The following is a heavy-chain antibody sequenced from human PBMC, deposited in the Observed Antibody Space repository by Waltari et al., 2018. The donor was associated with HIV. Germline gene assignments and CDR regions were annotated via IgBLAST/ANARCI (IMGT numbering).Heavy chain of an antibody. V-gene: IGHV4-39*01. J-gene: IGHJ5*02. CDR3: ARTYDLWSGYSDRNWFDP. Sequence: QLQLQESGPGLVKPSETLSLTCTVSGGSISSSSYYWGWIRQPPGKGLDCLGRIYYSGTTYYNPSLERRVTIAVDTSKNQFSLKLSSVTAADTAVYYCARTYDLWSGYSDRNWFDPWGQGTLVTVSS. CDR1: GGSISSSSYY. CDR2: IYYSGTT. D-gene: IGHD3-3*01.